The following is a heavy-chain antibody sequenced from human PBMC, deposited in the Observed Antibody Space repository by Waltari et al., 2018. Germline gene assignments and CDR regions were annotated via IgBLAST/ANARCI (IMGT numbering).Heavy chain of an antibody. D-gene: IGHD2-15*01. CDR3: ARDGDCSGGSCYKVDYYYGMDV. J-gene: IGHJ6*02. CDR2: ISSSSSYI. CDR1: GFTFSSYS. Sequence: EVQLVESGGGLVKPGGSLRLSCAASGFTFSSYSMNWVRQPPGKGLEWVSSISSSSSYIYYADSVKGRFTISRDNAKNSLYLQMNSLRAEDTAVYYCARDGDCSGGSCYKVDYYYGMDVWGQGTTVTVSS. V-gene: IGHV3-21*01.